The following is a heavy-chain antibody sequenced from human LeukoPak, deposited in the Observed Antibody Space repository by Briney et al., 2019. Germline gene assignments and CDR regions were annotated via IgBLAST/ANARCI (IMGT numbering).Heavy chain of an antibody. CDR3: ARDSVVVVPAAIYYSNYAFDY. J-gene: IGHJ4*02. CDR2: ISSSSSYI. V-gene: IGHV3-21*01. D-gene: IGHD2-2*01. Sequence: GGSLRLSCAASGFTFSSYRMNWVRQAPGKGLEWVSSISSSSSYIYYADSVKGRFTISRDNAKNSLYLQMNSLRAEDTAVYYCARDSVVVVPAAIYYSNYAFDYWGQGTLVTVSS. CDR1: GFTFSSYR.